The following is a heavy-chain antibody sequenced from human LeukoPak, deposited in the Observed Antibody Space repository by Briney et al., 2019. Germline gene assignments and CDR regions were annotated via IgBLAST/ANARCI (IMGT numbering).Heavy chain of an antibody. CDR2: IYTSGST. D-gene: IGHD3-22*01. CDR1: GGSISSGSYY. Sequence: SQTLSLTCTVSGGSISSGSYYWSWIRQPAGKGLEWIGRIYTSGSTNYNPSLKSRVTISVDTSKNQFSLKLSSVTAADTAVYYCARDKSAYDSSGSLYYWGQGTLVTVSS. V-gene: IGHV4-61*02. CDR3: ARDKSAYDSSGSLYY. J-gene: IGHJ4*02.